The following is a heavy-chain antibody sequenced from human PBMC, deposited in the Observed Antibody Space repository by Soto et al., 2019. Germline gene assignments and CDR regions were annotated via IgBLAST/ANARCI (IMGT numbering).Heavy chain of an antibody. Sequence: QVQLVESGGGVVQPGRSLRLSCSASGFSFSSYGMYWVRQAPGRGLEWVAVIWYDGTNRHYADSVKGRFTISRDNSEDRLYLQMNSLRVEDTAVYYCARGRIMITFGGVIADTPRGYWGQGTLVTVSS. CDR1: GFSFSSYG. D-gene: IGHD3-16*02. CDR2: IWYDGTNR. V-gene: IGHV3-33*01. J-gene: IGHJ4*02. CDR3: ARGRIMITFGGVIADTPRGY.